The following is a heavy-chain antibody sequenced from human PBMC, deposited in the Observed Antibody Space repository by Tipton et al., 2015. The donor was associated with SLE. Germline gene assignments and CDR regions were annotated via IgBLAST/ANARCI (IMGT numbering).Heavy chain of an antibody. CDR2: FYYSGST. V-gene: IGHV4-39*07. D-gene: IGHD2-8*01. Sequence: TLSLTCAVSGGSISSGGYYWAWIRQPPGKGPDWIGTFYYSGSTYYYPSLKSRTTISVDTSKNQFSLEVRSVTAADTAVSYCVRLRSKVLIDYWGQGTLVTVSS. J-gene: IGHJ4*02. CDR1: GGSISSGGYY. CDR3: VRLRSKVLIDY.